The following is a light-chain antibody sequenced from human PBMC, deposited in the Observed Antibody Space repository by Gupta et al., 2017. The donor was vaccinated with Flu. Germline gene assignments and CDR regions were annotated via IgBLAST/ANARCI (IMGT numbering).Light chain of an antibody. CDR2: KDT. CDR1: AVSKQY. CDR3: QSADITGSFRV. V-gene: IGLV3-25*02. J-gene: IGLJ2*01. Sequence: ELPQPPATAVSPGQTTRFTCFGDAVSKQYAYWFQQKPGQAPQAIIFKDTESPSGIPARFSGTSSGTSVTLIISGVQVEDEADYYCQSADITGSFRVFGGGTKLTVL.